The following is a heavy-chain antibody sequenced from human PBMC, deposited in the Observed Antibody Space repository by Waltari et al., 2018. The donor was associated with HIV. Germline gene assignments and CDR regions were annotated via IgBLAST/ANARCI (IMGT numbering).Heavy chain of an antibody. CDR1: GFAFGSHS. D-gene: IGHD5-12*01. Sequence: EVQRVESGGGLVRPGGSLRLACAASGFAFGSHSRDWVRQAPGKGLEWFGRSRNKANSYTTEYAASVKGRFTISRDASKNSLFLQMNSLRADDTAIYYCTRDSSGYAGFDSWGQGALVTVSS. J-gene: IGHJ4*02. CDR2: SRNKANSYTT. V-gene: IGHV3-72*01. CDR3: TRDSSGYAGFDS.